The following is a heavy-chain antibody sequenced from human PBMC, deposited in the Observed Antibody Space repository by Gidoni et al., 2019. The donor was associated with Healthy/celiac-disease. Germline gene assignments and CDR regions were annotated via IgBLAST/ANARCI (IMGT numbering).Heavy chain of an antibody. J-gene: IGHJ4*02. D-gene: IGHD3-10*01. Sequence: LQLQESGPGLLTPSQTLSLTCTVSGGRISSSSYYWGWIRQLPGKVLEWIGSIYYSGRTYYNPSFKSRVTISVDTSKNQFSLKLSSVTAAETAVYYCARVKFGPDYWGQGTLVTVSS. CDR3: ARVKFGPDY. V-gene: IGHV4-39*07. CDR2: IYYSGRT. CDR1: GGRISSSSYY.